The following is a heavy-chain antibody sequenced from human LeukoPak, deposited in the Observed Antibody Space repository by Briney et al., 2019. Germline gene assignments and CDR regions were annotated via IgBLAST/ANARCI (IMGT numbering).Heavy chain of an antibody. CDR1: GLTFRTSA. J-gene: IGHJ4*02. V-gene: IGHV1-58*02. D-gene: IGHD1-14*01. CDR2: TVLGSGDT. Sequence: GTSVKVSCKASGLTFRTSAMQWVRQTRGQGLEWIGWTVLGSGDTNYAQSLKERLTITRDMSTSTAYMELSSLRSEDTAMYYCAAGFSNHWYIYWGQGTLVTVSS. CDR3: AAGFSNHWYIY.